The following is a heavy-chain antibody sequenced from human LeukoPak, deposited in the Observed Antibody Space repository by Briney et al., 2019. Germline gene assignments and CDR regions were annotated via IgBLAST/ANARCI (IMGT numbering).Heavy chain of an antibody. CDR3: ARGLAARLDQ. V-gene: IGHV3-48*03. CDR2: ISSSGTTI. Sequence: GGSLRLSCAASGFTLSGYGMNWVRQAPGKGLEWVSYISSSGTTIYYADSVKGRFTISRDNAKKSVYLQMNSLRDEDTAVYYCARGLAARLDQWGQGTLVTVSS. CDR1: GFTLSGYG. D-gene: IGHD6-6*01. J-gene: IGHJ4*02.